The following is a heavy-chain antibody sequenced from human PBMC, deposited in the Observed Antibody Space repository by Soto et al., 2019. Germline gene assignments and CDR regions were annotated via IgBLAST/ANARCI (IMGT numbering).Heavy chain of an antibody. CDR2: IFHDGTA. D-gene: IGHD2-8*01. Sequence: NPSGTLSGTCVVSGGSLSSGNWWTWVRQTPQRGLEYIGEIFHDGTANYYPSFERRVAISVDTSKNQFSLKLTSVTAADTAIYFCARLVYDTRLNYMYFDFWGQGALVTVPQ. J-gene: IGHJ4*02. CDR1: GGSLSSGNW. V-gene: IGHV4-4*02. CDR3: ARLVYDTRLNYMYFDF.